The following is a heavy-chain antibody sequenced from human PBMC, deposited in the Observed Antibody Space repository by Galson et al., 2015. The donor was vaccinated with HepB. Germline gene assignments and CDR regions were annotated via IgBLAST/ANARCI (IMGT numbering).Heavy chain of an antibody. D-gene: IGHD6-13*01. CDR2: INHSGST. Sequence: ETLSLTCAVYGGSFSGYYWSWIRQPPGKGLEWIGEINHSGSTNYNPSLKSRVTISVDTSKNQFSLKLSSVTAADTAVYYCARGVVAAAGTSYYYGMDVWGQGTTVTVSS. V-gene: IGHV4-34*01. CDR1: GGSFSGYY. J-gene: IGHJ6*02. CDR3: ARGVVAAAGTSYYYGMDV.